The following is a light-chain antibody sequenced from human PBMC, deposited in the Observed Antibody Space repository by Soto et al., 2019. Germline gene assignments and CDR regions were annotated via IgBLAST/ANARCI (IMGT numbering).Light chain of an antibody. Sequence: EIVLTQSPGTLSLSPRERATLSCRASQSVNTNYLAWYQQKSGQPPRLLIYGASSRATGIPDRFSGSGSGTHFTLTISRLEPEDFAAYFCQQYGSSPITFGQGTRLEIK. V-gene: IGKV3-20*01. CDR1: QSVNTNY. CDR3: QQYGSSPIT. CDR2: GAS. J-gene: IGKJ5*01.